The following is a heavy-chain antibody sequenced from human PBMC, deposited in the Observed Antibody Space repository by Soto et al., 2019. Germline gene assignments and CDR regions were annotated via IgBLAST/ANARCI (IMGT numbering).Heavy chain of an antibody. D-gene: IGHD1-20*01. CDR2: ISYDGSNQ. CDR3: AKDDNIGNFDY. V-gene: IGHV3-30*18. CDR1: GFTFSRYG. Sequence: QVQLVESGGGVVQPGRSLTLSCAASGFTFSRYGIHWVRQAPGKGLEWVALISYDGSNQYYADPVEGRFTISRDNSKNTMYLQMNSLRAEDTAVYYCAKDDNIGNFDYWGQGTLVTVSS. J-gene: IGHJ4*01.